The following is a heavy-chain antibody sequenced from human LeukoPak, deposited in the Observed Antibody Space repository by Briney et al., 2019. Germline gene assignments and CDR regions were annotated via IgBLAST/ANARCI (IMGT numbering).Heavy chain of an antibody. V-gene: IGHV3-74*01. CDR3: ARDCSDSSCYYYMDV. D-gene: IGHD2-15*01. Sequence: AGGSLRLSCAASGFTFSSYWMHWVRQAPGKGLGWVSRINSDGSSTNYADSVKGRFTISRDSAKNTLYLQMNSLRAEDTAVYYCARDCSDSSCYYYMDVWGKGTTVTVSS. CDR1: GFTFSSYW. CDR2: INSDGSST. J-gene: IGHJ6*03.